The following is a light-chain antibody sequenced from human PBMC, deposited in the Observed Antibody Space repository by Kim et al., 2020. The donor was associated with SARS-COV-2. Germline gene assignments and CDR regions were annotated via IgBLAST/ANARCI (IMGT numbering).Light chain of an antibody. CDR3: QSYDSSYV. CDR1: SSNIGAGYD. Sequence: QSVLTQPPSVSGAPGQRVTISCTGSSSNIGAGYDVHWYQQLPGTAPKLLIYGNSNRPSGVPDRFSGSKSDTSASLAITGLQAEDEADYYCQSYDSSYVFGTGTKVTVL. V-gene: IGLV1-40*01. CDR2: GNS. J-gene: IGLJ1*01.